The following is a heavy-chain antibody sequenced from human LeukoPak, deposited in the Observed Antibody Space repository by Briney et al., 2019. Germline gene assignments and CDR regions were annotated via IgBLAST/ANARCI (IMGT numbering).Heavy chain of an antibody. CDR2: IYYSGST. Sequence: SETLSLTCTVSGGSISSYYWSWIRQPPGKGLEWIGYIYYSGSTNYNPSLKSRVTISVDTSKNQFSLKLSSVTAADTAVYYCAKDLHCSSTSCYLRSPYYYGMDVWGQGTTVTVSS. CDR1: GGSISSYY. V-gene: IGHV4-59*01. CDR3: AKDLHCSSTSCYLRSPYYYGMDV. J-gene: IGHJ6*02. D-gene: IGHD2-2*01.